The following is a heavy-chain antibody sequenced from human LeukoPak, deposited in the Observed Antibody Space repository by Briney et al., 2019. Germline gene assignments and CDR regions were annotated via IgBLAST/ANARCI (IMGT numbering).Heavy chain of an antibody. D-gene: IGHD2-15*01. CDR3: ARVGERYCSGGSCYWFDP. CDR2: ISYDGSNK. CDR1: GFTFSSYA. J-gene: IGHJ5*02. V-gene: IGHV3-30-3*01. Sequence: PGGSLRLSCAASGFTFSSYAMHWVRQAPGKGLEWVAVISYDGSNKYYADSVKGRFTISRDNSKNTLYLQMNSLRAEDTAVYYCARVGERYCSGGSCYWFDPWGQGTLVTVSS.